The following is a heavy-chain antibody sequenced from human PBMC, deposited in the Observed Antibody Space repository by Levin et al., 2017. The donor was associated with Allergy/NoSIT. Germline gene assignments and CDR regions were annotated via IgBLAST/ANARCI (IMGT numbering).Heavy chain of an antibody. J-gene: IGHJ6*02. Sequence: SETLSLTCAVYGGSFSDHYWSWIRQPPGKGLEWIGEINHSGSTNYNPSLKSRVIISVDTAKNQFSLQLSSVTAADTAVYYCARRRLHCTNGVCLDTYYYYGLDVWGQGTTVTVSS. D-gene: IGHD2-8*01. CDR1: GGSFSDHY. CDR2: INHSGST. CDR3: ARRRLHCTNGVCLDTYYYYGLDV. V-gene: IGHV4-34*01.